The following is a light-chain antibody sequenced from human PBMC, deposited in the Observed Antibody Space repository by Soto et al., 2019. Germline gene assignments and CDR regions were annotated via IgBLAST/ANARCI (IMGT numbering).Light chain of an antibody. CDR2: ATS. J-gene: IGKJ3*01. V-gene: IGKV3D-15*01. CDR3: QQYNNWPPVT. CDR1: QSIGNY. Sequence: EVVLTQSPATLSLSPGAGATLSCRASQSIGNYLAWYQQKPGQAPRLLIYATSNRATGIPARFSGSGSGTEFTLTISSLQSEDFAVYFGQQYNNWPPVTFGPGTKVDIK.